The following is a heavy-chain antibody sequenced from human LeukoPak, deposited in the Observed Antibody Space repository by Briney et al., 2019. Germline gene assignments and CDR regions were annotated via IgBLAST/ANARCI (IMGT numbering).Heavy chain of an antibody. J-gene: IGHJ4*02. CDR1: GGSISSSSYY. CDR2: IYYSGST. CDR3: ARPGYCSGGSCSYYFDY. Sequence: SETLSLTCTVSGGSISSSSYYWGWIRQPPGKGLEWIGSIYYSGSTYYNPSLKSRVTISVDTSKNQFSLKLSSVTAADVAVYYCARPGYCSGGSCSYYFDYWGQGTLVTVSS. D-gene: IGHD2-15*01. V-gene: IGHV4-39*01.